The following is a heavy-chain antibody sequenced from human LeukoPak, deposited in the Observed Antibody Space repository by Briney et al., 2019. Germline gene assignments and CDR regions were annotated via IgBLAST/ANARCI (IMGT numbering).Heavy chain of an antibody. Sequence: SETLSLTCTVSGGSISSYYWNWIRQPPGKGLEWIGYIYYSGITNYNPSLKSRVTISVDTSKSQFSLKLSSVTAADTAVYYCASGHYDSSGYVDDYWGQGTLVTVSS. V-gene: IGHV4-59*01. CDR3: ASGHYDSSGYVDDY. J-gene: IGHJ4*02. CDR2: IYYSGIT. D-gene: IGHD3-22*01. CDR1: GGSISSYY.